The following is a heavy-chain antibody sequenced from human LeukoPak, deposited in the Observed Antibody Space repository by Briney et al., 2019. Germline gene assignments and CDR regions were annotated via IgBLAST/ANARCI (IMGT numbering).Heavy chain of an antibody. J-gene: IGHJ4*02. D-gene: IGHD6-19*01. CDR2: MNPNSGNT. V-gene: IGHV1-8*01. CDR3: ARSARAEDY. Sequence: RASVKVSCKASGYTFTSYDINWVRQATGQGHEWKGWMNPNSGNTAYEQKFRGRVTMTRNTSISTAYMELSSLRSEDTAVYYCARSARAEDYWGQGTLVTVSS. CDR1: GYTFTSYD.